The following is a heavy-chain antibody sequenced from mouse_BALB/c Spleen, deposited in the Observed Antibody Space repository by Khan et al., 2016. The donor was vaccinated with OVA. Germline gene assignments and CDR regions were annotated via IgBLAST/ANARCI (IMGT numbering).Heavy chain of an antibody. D-gene: IGHD2-1*01. CDR1: GYTFTTYW. CDR2: IDPSTGYT. Sequence: VQLQESGAELAKPGASVKMSCKASGYTFTTYWMHWVKQRPGQGLEWIGYIDPSTGYTEYNQKFKDKATLTTDKSSSTAYMQLSSLTSEDSAVYYCERRGLYGIFAYWGQATLVTVSA. CDR3: ERRGLYGIFAY. V-gene: IGHV1-7*01. J-gene: IGHJ3*01.